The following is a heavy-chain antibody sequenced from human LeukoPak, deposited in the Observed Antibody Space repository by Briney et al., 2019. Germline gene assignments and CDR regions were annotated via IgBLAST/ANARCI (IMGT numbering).Heavy chain of an antibody. J-gene: IGHJ4*02. CDR2: IYPGDSDT. D-gene: IGHD6-13*01. CDR3: ARRALGSSSDY. Sequence: GDSLKISCKGFGYSFTSYWIGWVRQMPGKGLEWMGIIYPGDSDTRYSPSFQGQVTISADKSISTAYLQWNSLKASDTAMFYCARRALGSSSDYWGQGTLVTVSS. CDR1: GYSFTSYW. V-gene: IGHV5-51*01.